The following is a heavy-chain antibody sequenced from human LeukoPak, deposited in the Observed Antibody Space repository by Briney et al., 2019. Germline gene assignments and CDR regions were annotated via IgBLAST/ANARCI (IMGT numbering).Heavy chain of an antibody. V-gene: IGHV3-23*01. CDR2: ITDNGGTS. CDR1: GFTFSSYG. CDR3: AKRIPYSGWPYDY. D-gene: IGHD5-12*01. Sequence: GGSLRLSCAASGFTFSSYGMSWVRQAPGRGLEWVSTITDNGGTSYYADSVKGRFTISRDSSKNMLYLQMNSVRVEDTALYYCAKRIPYSGWPYDYWGQGTLVTVSS. J-gene: IGHJ4*02.